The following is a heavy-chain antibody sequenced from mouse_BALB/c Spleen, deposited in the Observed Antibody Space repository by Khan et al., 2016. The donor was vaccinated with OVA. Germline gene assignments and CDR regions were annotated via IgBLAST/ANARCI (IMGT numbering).Heavy chain of an antibody. D-gene: IGHD1-1*01. V-gene: IGHV1-7*01. J-gene: IGHJ2*01. CDR2: INPSIAYT. CDR1: GYTFVNYC. Sequence: VQLQESGAELAKPGASEKMSCKASGYTFVNYCILWVRQRPGQGLEWIGYINPSIAYTENNQNFKDKATLTADKSSSTAYMQLNSLTSEDSAVYYCARRGLRWDFDYWGQGTPLTVSA. CDR3: ARRGLRWDFDY.